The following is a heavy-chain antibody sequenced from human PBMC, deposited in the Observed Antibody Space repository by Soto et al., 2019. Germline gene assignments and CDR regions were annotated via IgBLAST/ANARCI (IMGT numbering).Heavy chain of an antibody. CDR3: AREWHYGDYSSTPLYYYGMDV. V-gene: IGHV1-69*01. Sequence: QVQLVQSGAEVKKPGSSVKVSCKASGGTFSSYAISWVRQAPGQGLEWMGGIIPIFGTANYAQKFQGRVTITADESTSTAYMELSGLRSEDTAVYYCAREWHYGDYSSTPLYYYGMDVWGQGTTVTVSS. D-gene: IGHD4-17*01. J-gene: IGHJ6*02. CDR1: GGTFSSYA. CDR2: IIPIFGTA.